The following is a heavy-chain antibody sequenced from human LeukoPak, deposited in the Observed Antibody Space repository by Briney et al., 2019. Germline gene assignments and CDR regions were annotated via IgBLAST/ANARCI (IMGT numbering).Heavy chain of an antibody. CDR1: GFTFDDYA. Sequence: GGSLRLSCAASGFTFDDYAMHWVRQAPGKGLEWVSGISWNSGSMDYADSVKGRFTISRDNAKNSLYLQMNSLRSEDTAVYYCARAEFRGVITYYYYGMDVWGQGTTVTVSS. D-gene: IGHD3-10*01. CDR2: ISWNSGSM. CDR3: ARAEFRGVITYYYYGMDV. J-gene: IGHJ6*02. V-gene: IGHV3-9*01.